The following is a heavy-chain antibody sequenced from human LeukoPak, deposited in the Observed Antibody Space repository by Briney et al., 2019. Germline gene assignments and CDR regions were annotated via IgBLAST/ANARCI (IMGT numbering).Heavy chain of an antibody. CDR2: IYTGGSP. V-gene: IGHV3-66*01. CDR1: TFTVSTNY. D-gene: IGHD3-10*01. J-gene: IGHJ4*02. Sequence: GGSLRLSCAASTFTVSTNYMTWVRQAPGKGLEWVSMIYTGGSPYYADSVKGRCTISRDNSKNTLNLQMNSLRAEDTAVYYCVPLTDGSIDYWGQGTLVTVSS. CDR3: VPLTDGSIDY.